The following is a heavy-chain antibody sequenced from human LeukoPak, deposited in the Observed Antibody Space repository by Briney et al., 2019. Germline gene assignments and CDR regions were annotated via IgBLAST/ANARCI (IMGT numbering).Heavy chain of an antibody. CDR3: ARHGDSSGSLDY. D-gene: IGHD6-19*01. CDR2: IYYSGST. Sequence: KPSETLSLTCAVSGGSISSYYWSWIRQPPGKGLEWIGYIYYSGSTNYNPSLKSRVTISVDTSKNQFSLKLSSVTAADTAVYYCARHGDSSGSLDYWGQGTLVTVSS. J-gene: IGHJ4*02. V-gene: IGHV4-59*08. CDR1: GGSISSYY.